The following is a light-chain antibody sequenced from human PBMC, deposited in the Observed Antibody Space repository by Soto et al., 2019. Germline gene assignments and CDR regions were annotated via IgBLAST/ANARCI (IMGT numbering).Light chain of an antibody. CDR1: SSNIGSHT. V-gene: IGLV1-44*01. CDR3: ATWDDSLDGVV. Sequence: QSVLTQPPSASGTPGQTIAISCSGGSSNIGSHTVNWYQQLPGTAPRLLIYSNTQRPSGVPDRFSGSKSCTSASLAITGLQSDSEGDYYCATWDDSLDGVVFGGGTKLTVL. J-gene: IGLJ2*01. CDR2: SNT.